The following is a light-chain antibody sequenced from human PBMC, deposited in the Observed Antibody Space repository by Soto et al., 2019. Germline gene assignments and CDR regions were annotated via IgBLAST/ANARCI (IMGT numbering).Light chain of an antibody. CDR1: QSVSSSY. J-gene: IGKJ4*01. Sequence: EIVLTQSPDTLSSSPGERATLTCRASQSVSSSYLAWYQQKPGQAPRLLIYGASSRATGIPDRFSGSGSGTDFTLTISRLEPEDFAVYYCQQYDTSPLTFGGGTKLEIK. CDR2: GAS. CDR3: QQYDTSPLT. V-gene: IGKV3-20*01.